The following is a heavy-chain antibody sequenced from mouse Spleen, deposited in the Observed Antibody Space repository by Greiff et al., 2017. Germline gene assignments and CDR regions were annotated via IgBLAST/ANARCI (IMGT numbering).Heavy chain of an antibody. CDR2: IYPGDGDT. CDR1: GYAFSSYW. Sequence: VHLVESGAELVRPGSSVKISCKASGYAFSSYWMNWVKQRPGQGLEWIGQIYPGDGDTNYNGKFKGKATLTADKSSSTAYMQLSSLTSEDSAVYFCARGGGKGAMDYWGQGTSVTVSS. CDR3: ARGGGKGAMDY. V-gene: IGHV1-80*01. J-gene: IGHJ4*01. D-gene: IGHD1-3*01.